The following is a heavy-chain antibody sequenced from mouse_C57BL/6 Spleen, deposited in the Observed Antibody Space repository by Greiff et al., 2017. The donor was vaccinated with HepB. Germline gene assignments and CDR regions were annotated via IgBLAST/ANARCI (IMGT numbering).Heavy chain of an antibody. J-gene: IGHJ2*01. CDR1: GYSITSGYY. Sequence: EVQLQESGPGLVKPSQSLSLTCSVTGYSITSGYYWNWIRQFPGNKLEWMGYISYDGSNNYNPSLKNRISITRDTSKNQFFLKLNSVTTEDTATYYCARAKVITTGQGGFDYWGQGTTLTVSS. D-gene: IGHD1-1*01. V-gene: IGHV3-6*01. CDR3: ARAKVITTGQGGFDY. CDR2: ISYDGSN.